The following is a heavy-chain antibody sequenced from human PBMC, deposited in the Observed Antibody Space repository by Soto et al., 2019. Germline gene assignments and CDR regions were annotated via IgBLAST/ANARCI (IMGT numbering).Heavy chain of an antibody. CDR3: AKAAPGAVTKKYYFDY. Sequence: PGGSLRLSCAASGFTFSSYAMSWVRQAPGKGLEWVSAISGSGGSTYYADSVKGRFTISRDNSKNTLYLQMNSLRAEDTAVYYCAKAAPGAVTKKYYFDYWGQGTLVTVSS. V-gene: IGHV3-23*01. D-gene: IGHD4-17*01. CDR2: ISGSGGST. CDR1: GFTFSSYA. J-gene: IGHJ4*02.